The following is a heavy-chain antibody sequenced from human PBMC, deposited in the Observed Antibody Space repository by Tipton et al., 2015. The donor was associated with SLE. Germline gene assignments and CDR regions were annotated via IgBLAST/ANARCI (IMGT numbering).Heavy chain of an antibody. V-gene: IGHV1-18*01. CDR1: GYTFTSYC. CDR2: IGGYNGNT. J-gene: IGHJ6*03. Sequence: QVQLVQSGAEVKKPGASVKVSCKASGYTFTSYCITWVRQAPGQGLEWMGWIGGYNGNTKYAQKLQGRVTMTTDTSTSTAYMELRSLRSDDTAVYYCARLGDWDSYYYMDVWGKGTTVTVSS. D-gene: IGHD3-16*01. CDR3: ARLGDWDSYYYMDV.